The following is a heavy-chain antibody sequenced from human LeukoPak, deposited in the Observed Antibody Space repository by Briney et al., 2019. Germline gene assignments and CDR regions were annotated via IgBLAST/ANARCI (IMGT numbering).Heavy chain of an antibody. CDR2: IKEDGSEK. CDR1: GFTFSNYW. D-gene: IGHD3-16*01. CDR3: ARTLRGGGALDY. V-gene: IGHV3-7*03. J-gene: IGHJ4*02. Sequence: GSLRLSCAASGFTFSNYWLNWVRQAPGKGLEWVANIKEDGSEKYYVDSVKGRFTISRDNAKNSLFLQMNSLRAEDTAVYYCARTLRGGGALDYWGQGTLVTVSS.